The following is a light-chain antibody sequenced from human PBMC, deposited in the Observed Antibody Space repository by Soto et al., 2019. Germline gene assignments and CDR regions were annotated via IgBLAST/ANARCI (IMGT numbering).Light chain of an antibody. Sequence: DIQMTQSPSTLSASVGDRVTITCRASQSISTYLAWYQQKPGKAPKLLIYDVSTLQGGVPSGFSGSGSGAEFTLTISSLQPDDFATYYCQQYKSYSPVTFGQGTKVEIK. V-gene: IGKV1-5*01. CDR1: QSISTY. CDR3: QQYKSYSPVT. CDR2: DVS. J-gene: IGKJ1*01.